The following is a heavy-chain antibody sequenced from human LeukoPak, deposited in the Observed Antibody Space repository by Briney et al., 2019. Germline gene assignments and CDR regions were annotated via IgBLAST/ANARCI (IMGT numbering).Heavy chain of an antibody. CDR3: AKDPTYYSGSYFDS. Sequence: GGSLRLSCAASGFTFSSNAMNWVRQAPVKGLEWVSPISGSAGETYYADSLKGRFTISRDNSENTLYLQMNNLRAEDTAVYYCAKDPTYYSGSYFDSWGQGTLVTVSS. J-gene: IGHJ4*02. CDR2: ISGSAGET. D-gene: IGHD5-12*01. CDR1: GFTFSSNA. V-gene: IGHV3-23*01.